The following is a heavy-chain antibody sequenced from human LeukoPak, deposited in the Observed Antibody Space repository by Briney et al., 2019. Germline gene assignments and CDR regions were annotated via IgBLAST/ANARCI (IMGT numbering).Heavy chain of an antibody. J-gene: IGHJ4*02. CDR3: ARDRYYYDSSGLDY. D-gene: IGHD3-22*01. V-gene: IGHV3-30*02. Sequence: GGSLRLSCAASGFTFSSYGIHWVRQAPGKGLEWVAFIRYDGSNKYYADSVKGRFAISRDNAKNSLYLQMNSLRAEDTAVYYCARDRYYYDSSGLDYWGQGTLVTVSS. CDR1: GFTFSSYG. CDR2: IRYDGSNK.